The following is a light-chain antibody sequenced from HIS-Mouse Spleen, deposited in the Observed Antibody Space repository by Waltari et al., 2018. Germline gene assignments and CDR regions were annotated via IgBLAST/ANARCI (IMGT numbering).Light chain of an antibody. V-gene: IGLV2-14*03. J-gene: IGLJ2*01. CDR2: DVS. CDR3: SSYTSSSFNVV. Sequence: QSALTQPASVSGSPGQSIPISCTGTSSAVGGYNYVPWYQQHPGKAPKLMIYDVSNRPSGVSNRFSGSKSGNTASLTISGLQAEDEADYYCSSYTSSSFNVVFGGGTKLTVL. CDR1: SSAVGGYNY.